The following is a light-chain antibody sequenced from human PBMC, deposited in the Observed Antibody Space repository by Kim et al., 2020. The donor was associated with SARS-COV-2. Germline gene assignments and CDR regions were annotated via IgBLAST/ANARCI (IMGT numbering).Light chain of an antibody. V-gene: IGKV3-20*01. J-gene: IGKJ5*01. CDR2: GAS. CDR3: QQYGSSPPIT. CDR1: QSVKINS. Sequence: PGKRATLSCRASQSVKINSLVWYQQKPGQAPNLLIYGASIRAPGIPDRFSGSGSGTDFTLTISRLEPEDFAVYYCQQYGSSPPITFGQGTRLEIK.